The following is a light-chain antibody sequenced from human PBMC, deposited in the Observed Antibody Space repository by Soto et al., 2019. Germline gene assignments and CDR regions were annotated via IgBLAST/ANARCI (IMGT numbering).Light chain of an antibody. J-gene: IGKJ1*01. CDR3: QQYYRTPRT. CDR2: WAS. Sequence: DIVMTQSPDSLTVSLGERATINCKYSQRGFYSSNNRNYLAWYQQKPGQPPKLLIYWASTRQSGVPDRFSGSGSGTDFTLTINSLQAEDVAVYYCQQYYRTPRTFGQGTKVEIK. CDR1: QRGFYSSNNRNY. V-gene: IGKV4-1*01.